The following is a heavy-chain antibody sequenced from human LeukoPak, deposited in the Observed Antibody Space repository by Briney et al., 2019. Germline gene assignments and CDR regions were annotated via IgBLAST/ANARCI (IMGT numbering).Heavy chain of an antibody. CDR3: KGDYGDYGY. CDR2: ISYDGSNK. CDR1: GFTFSSYG. Sequence: GRSLRLSCAASGFTFSSYGMHWVRQAPGKGLEWVAVISYDGSNKYYADSVKGRFTISRDNSKNTLYLQMNSLRAEDTAVYYCKGDYGDYGYWGQGTLVTVSS. V-gene: IGHV3-30*03. J-gene: IGHJ4*02. D-gene: IGHD4-17*01.